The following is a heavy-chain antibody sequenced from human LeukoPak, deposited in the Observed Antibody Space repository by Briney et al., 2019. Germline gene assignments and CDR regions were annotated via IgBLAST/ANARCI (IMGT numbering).Heavy chain of an antibody. Sequence: GGSLRLSCAASGFTFSSYWMSWVRHAPGKGLEWVANIKQDGSEKNYVDSVKGRFTVSRDNAKTSLYLQMNSLRAEDTAVYYCARYQWELLGGLDYWGQGTLVTVSS. CDR3: ARYQWELLGGLDY. CDR1: GFTFSSYW. CDR2: IKQDGSEK. J-gene: IGHJ4*02. V-gene: IGHV3-7*03. D-gene: IGHD1-26*01.